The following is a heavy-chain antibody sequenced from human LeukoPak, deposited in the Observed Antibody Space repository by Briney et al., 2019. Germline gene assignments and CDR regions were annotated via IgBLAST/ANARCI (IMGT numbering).Heavy chain of an antibody. V-gene: IGHV4-4*07. J-gene: IGHJ6*03. CDR1: GGSISSYY. CDR3: ARAGYCSSTSCHLFRLHYYYYYMDV. Sequence: PSETLYLTCTVSGGSISSYYWSWIRQPAGKGLEWIGRIYTSGSTNYNPSLKSRVTMSVDTSKNQFSLKLSSVTAADTAVYYCARAGYCSSTSCHLFRLHYYYYYMDVWGKGTTVTVSS. D-gene: IGHD2-2*01. CDR2: IYTSGST.